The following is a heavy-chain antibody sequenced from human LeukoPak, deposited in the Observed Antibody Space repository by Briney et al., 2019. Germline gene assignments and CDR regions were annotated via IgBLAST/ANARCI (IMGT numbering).Heavy chain of an antibody. CDR2: ISGSNSYI. V-gene: IGHV3-21*01. CDR1: GFTFSNYS. CDR3: AREGYGGTINRLTFDY. Sequence: PGGSLRLSCVASGFTFSNYSMNWVRQAPGKGLEWVSSISGSNSYIYYADSVRGRFTISRDNAKNSLYLQMSGLRAEDTAVYYCAREGYGGTINRLTFDYWGQGTLVTVSS. D-gene: IGHD4-23*01. J-gene: IGHJ4*02.